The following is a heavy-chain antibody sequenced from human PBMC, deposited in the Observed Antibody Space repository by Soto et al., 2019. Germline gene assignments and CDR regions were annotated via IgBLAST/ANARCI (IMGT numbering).Heavy chain of an antibody. V-gene: IGHV1-18*01. CDR2: ISAYNGNT. J-gene: IGHJ6*02. CDR3: AREVVVVPVAIQVSPYYYYGMDV. Sequence: ASVKVSCKASGYTFTSYGISWVRQAPGQGLEWMGWISAYNGNTNYAQKLQGRVTMTTDTSTSTAYMELRSLRSDDTAVYYCAREVVVVPVAIQVSPYYYYGMDVWGQGTTVPVSS. CDR1: GYTFTSYG. D-gene: IGHD2-2*01.